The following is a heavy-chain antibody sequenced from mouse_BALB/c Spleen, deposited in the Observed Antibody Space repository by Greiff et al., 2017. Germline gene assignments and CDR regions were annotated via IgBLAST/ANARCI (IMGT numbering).Heavy chain of an antibody. CDR3: ARQLGPLFAY. V-gene: IGHV1-55*01. CDR2: IYPGSGST. Sequence: QVQLQQPGAELVKPGTSVKLSCKASGYNFTSYWINWVKLRPGQGLEWIGDIYPGSGSTNYNEKFKSKATLTVDTSSSTAYMQLSSLASEDSALYYCARQLGPLFAYWGQGTLVTVSA. CDR1: GYNFTSYW. D-gene: IGHD3-1*01. J-gene: IGHJ3*01.